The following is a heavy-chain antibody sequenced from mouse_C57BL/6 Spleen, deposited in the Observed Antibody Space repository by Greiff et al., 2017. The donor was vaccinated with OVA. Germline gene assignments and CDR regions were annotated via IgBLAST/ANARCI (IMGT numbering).Heavy chain of an antibody. V-gene: IGHV1-55*01. CDR1: GYTFTSYW. Sequence: QVQLQQSGAELVKPGASVKMSCKASGYTFTSYWITWVKQRPGQGLEWIGDIYPGSGSTNYNEKFKSKATLTVDTSSSTAYMQLSSLTSEDSAVYYCARSVYYDYSFDYWGQGTTLTVSS. CDR3: ARSVYYDYSFDY. CDR2: IYPGSGST. J-gene: IGHJ2*01. D-gene: IGHD2-4*01.